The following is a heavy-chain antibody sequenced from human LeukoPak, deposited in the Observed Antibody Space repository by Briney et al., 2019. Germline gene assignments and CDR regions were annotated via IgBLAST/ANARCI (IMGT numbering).Heavy chain of an antibody. D-gene: IGHD2-15*01. CDR1: GGSISSGSYY. J-gene: IGHJ3*02. V-gene: IGHV4-61*02. CDR2: IYTSGST. CDR3: ARGRIYHAFDI. Sequence: SETLSLTCTVSGGSISSGSYYWRWIRQPAGKGLEWIGRIYTSGSTNYNPSLKSRVTISVDTSKNQFSLKLSSVTAADTAVYYCARGRIYHAFDIWGQGTMVTVSS.